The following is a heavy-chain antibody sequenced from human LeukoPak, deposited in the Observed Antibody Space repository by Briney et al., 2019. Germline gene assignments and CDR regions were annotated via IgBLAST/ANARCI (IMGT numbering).Heavy chain of an antibody. CDR2: IIPIFGTA. Sequence: SVKVSCKASGGTFSSYAISWVRQVPGQGLEWMGGIIPIFGTANYAQKFQGRVTITADESTSTAYMELSSLRSEDTAVYYCAAQPAAGGEPFDYWGQGTLVTVSS. J-gene: IGHJ4*02. CDR1: GGTFSSYA. CDR3: AAQPAAGGEPFDY. V-gene: IGHV1-69*13. D-gene: IGHD1-14*01.